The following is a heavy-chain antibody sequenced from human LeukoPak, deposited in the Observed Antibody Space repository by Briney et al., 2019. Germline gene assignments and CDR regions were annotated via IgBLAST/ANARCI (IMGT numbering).Heavy chain of an antibody. CDR3: ARVPRAATVVTVGIDY. D-gene: IGHD4-23*01. CDR2: INHSGST. J-gene: IGHJ4*02. Sequence: SETLSLTCAVYGGSFSGYYWSWIRQPPGKGLEWIGEINHSGSTNYNPSLKSRVTISVDTSKNQFSLKPSSVTAADTAVYYCARVPRAATVVTVGIDYWGQGTLVTVSS. CDR1: GGSFSGYY. V-gene: IGHV4-34*01.